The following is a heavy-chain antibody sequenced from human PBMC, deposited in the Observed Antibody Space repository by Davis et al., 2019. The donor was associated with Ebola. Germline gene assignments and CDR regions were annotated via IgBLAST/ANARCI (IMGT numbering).Heavy chain of an antibody. CDR3: ARGWELLKSYYYYGMDV. CDR1: GFTFSSYG. J-gene: IGHJ6*02. CDR2: IWYDGSNK. Sequence: GESLKISCAASGFTFSSYGMHWVRQAPGKGLEWVAVIWYDGSNKYYADSVKGRFTISRDNSKNTLYLQMNSLRAEDTAVYYCARGWELLKSYYYYGMDVWGQGTTVTVSS. D-gene: IGHD1-26*01. V-gene: IGHV3-33*08.